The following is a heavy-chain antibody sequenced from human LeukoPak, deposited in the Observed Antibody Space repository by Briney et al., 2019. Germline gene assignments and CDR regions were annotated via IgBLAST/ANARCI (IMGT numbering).Heavy chain of an antibody. V-gene: IGHV3-30*18. J-gene: IGHJ3*02. CDR2: ISYDGSNK. CDR3: AKDGSIVIGGGWVMIAFDI. D-gene: IGHD2/OR15-2a*01. CDR1: GFTFSSYG. Sequence: GGSLRLSCAASGFTFSSYGMHWVRQAPGKGLEWVAVISYDGSNKYYADSVKGRFTISRDNSKNTLYMQMNSLRAEDTAIYYCAKDGSIVIGGGWVMIAFDIWGQGTMVTVSS.